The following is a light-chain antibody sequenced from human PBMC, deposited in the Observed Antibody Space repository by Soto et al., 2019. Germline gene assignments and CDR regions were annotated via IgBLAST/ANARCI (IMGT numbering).Light chain of an antibody. J-gene: IGKJ5*01. Sequence: DIQMTQTPSSVSASXRDRVAITXXASQSISSYLNWYQETPGKAPKLLIYAASSLQSGVPSRFSGSGSGTDFTLTISSLQPEDFATYYCQQSYSTPHPFGQGALLEVK. CDR2: AAS. CDR3: QQSYSTPHP. V-gene: IGKV1-39*01. CDR1: QSISSY.